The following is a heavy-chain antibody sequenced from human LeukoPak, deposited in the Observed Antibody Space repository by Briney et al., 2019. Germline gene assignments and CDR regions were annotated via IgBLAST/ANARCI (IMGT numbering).Heavy chain of an antibody. J-gene: IGHJ4*02. V-gene: IGHV4-61*01. CDR1: GGSVSSGSYY. D-gene: IGHD1-26*01. Sequence: SETPSLTCTVSGGSVSSGSYYWSWIRQPPGKGLEWIGYIYYSGNTNYNPSLKSRVTISVDTSKNQFSLKLSSVTAADTAVYYCARVSYTNQYYSDYWGQGTLVTVSS. CDR3: ARVSYTNQYYSDY. CDR2: IYYSGNT.